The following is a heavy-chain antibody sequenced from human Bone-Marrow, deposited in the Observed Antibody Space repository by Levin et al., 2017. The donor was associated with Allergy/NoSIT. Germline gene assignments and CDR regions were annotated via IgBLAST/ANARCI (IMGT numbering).Heavy chain of an antibody. CDR1: GYTFTTYY. CDR2: INTNDGST. J-gene: IGHJ6*02. Sequence: GASVKVSCKASGYTFTTYYMHWVRQAPGQGLEWLGIINTNDGSTSYAPNLQGRISLARDTSTSTVYMELSSLRSGDTAVYYCARYWAVEGTSYGSGTSVSYHFYGMDVWGQGTTVTVSS. D-gene: IGHD3-10*01. V-gene: IGHV1-46*04. CDR3: ARYWAVEGTSYGSGTSVSYHFYGMDV.